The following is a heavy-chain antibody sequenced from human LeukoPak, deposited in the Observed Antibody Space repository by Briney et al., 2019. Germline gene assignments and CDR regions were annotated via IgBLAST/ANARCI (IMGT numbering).Heavy chain of an antibody. D-gene: IGHD3-10*01. V-gene: IGHV4-61*01. CDR3: ARGRGGGTMVRGVIITPWFDP. CDR2: IYYSGST. CDR1: GGSVISGSYY. J-gene: IGHJ5*02. Sequence: ETLSLTCTVSGGSVISGSYYWRWIRQPPGKGLEWIAYIYYSGSTNYNPSLKSRVSILLDTSKNQFSLKLSSVTAADTAVYYCARGRGGGTMVRGVIITPWFDPWGQGTLVTVSS.